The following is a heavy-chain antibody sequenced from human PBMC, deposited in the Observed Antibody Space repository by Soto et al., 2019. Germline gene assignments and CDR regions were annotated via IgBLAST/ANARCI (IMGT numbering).Heavy chain of an antibody. CDR2: IYYSGST. J-gene: IGHJ4*02. Sequence: PSETLSLTCTVSGGSVSSGSYCWSWIRQPPGKGLEWIGYIYYSGSTNYNPSLKSRATISVDTSKNQFSLKLSSVTAADTAVYYCARGEAKGDYFDYWGQGTLVTVSS. CDR3: ARGEAKGDYFDY. V-gene: IGHV4-61*01. CDR1: GGSVSSGSYC.